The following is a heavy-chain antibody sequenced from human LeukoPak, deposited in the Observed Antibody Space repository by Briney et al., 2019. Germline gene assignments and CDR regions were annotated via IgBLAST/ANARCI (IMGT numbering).Heavy chain of an antibody. D-gene: IGHD3-10*01. CDR1: GGSISSSYF. Sequence: SETLSPTCAVSGGSISSSYFWSWVRQPPGKGLEWIGYIYYSGSTNYNPSLKSRVTISVDTSKNQFSLKLSSVTAADTAVYYCTRTPRGGSGSYVDIWGQGTMVTVSS. V-gene: IGHV4-61*01. J-gene: IGHJ3*02. CDR3: TRTPRGGSGSYVDI. CDR2: IYYSGST.